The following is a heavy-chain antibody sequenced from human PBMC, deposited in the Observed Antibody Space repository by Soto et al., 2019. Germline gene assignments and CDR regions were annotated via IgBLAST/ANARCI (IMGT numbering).Heavy chain of an antibody. CDR2: TIPIFPTP. CDR1: GGSFRTNA. J-gene: IGHJ6*02. V-gene: IGHV1-69*12. D-gene: IGHD3-3*02. Sequence: QAQLVQSGAEVKKPGSSVKISCKASGGSFRTNAFSWVRQAPGQGLEWMGGTIPIFPTPDYAQKFQGRVNITADESTTTTYMELSSLRSEDTATYYCARDKDRQQLGGNYYYIMDVWGQGTTVTVSS. CDR3: ARDKDRQQLGGNYYYIMDV.